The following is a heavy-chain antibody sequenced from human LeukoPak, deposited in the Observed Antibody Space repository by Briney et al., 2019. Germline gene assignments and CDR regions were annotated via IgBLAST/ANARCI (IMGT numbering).Heavy chain of an antibody. CDR3: ARVYRSPTVPPAIDFDY. Sequence: SETLSLTCTVSGGSISSSSYYWGWIRQPPGKGLEWNGYIYYSGSTNYNPSLKSRVTISVDTSKNQFSLKLSSVTAADTAVYYCARVYRSPTVPPAIDFDYWGQGTLVTVSS. CDR2: IYYSGST. V-gene: IGHV4-61*05. CDR1: GGSISSSSYY. J-gene: IGHJ4*02. D-gene: IGHD2-2*01.